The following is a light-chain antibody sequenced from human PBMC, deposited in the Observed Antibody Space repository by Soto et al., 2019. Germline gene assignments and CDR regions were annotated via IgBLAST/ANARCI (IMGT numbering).Light chain of an antibody. Sequence: EIVLTQSPGTLSLSPGERATLSCRASQSVSSIYLAWYQQKPGQAPRLLIYGTSSRPTGIPDRFSGSGSGTDFPLTIRRLEPEGFAVYYCQQYGSSPTWTFGQGTKVDIK. CDR1: QSVSSIY. CDR3: QQYGSSPTWT. CDR2: GTS. J-gene: IGKJ1*01. V-gene: IGKV3-20*01.